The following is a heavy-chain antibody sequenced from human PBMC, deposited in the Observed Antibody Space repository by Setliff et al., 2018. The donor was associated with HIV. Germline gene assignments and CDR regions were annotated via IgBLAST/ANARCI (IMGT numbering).Heavy chain of an antibody. CDR2: IQGNGDT. CDR3: ARLGYSGSLVGAFDI. CDR1: YGSVNTYSYY. V-gene: IGHV4-61*02. J-gene: IGHJ3*02. Sequence: PSETLSLTCTVSYGSVNTYSYYWTWIRQSAGKGLEWIGRIQGNGDTTYNPSLKSRVTISRDTAKNEFSLNLTSVTAADTAVYYCARLGYSGSLVGAFDIWGQGTMVTVSS. D-gene: IGHD1-26*01.